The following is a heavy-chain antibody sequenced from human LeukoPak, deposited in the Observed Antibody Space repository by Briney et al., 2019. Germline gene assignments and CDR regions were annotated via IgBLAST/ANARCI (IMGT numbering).Heavy chain of an antibody. CDR1: GGSFSGYY. CDR3: ARGTPQDGMDV. J-gene: IGHJ6*02. V-gene: IGHV4-34*01. Sequence: SETLSLTCAAYGGSFSGYYWSWIRQPPGKGLEWIGEINHSGSTNYNPSLKSRVTISVDTSKNQFSLKLSSVTAADTAVYYCARGTPQDGMDVWGQGTTVTVSS. CDR2: INHSGST. D-gene: IGHD2-15*01.